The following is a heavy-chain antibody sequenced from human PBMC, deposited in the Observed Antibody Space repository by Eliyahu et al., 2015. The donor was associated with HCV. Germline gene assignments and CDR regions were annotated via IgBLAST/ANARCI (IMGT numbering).Heavy chain of an antibody. CDR3: ARQGYGSGRCDSCWFDP. CDR1: GYSFTNYW. J-gene: IGHJ5*02. D-gene: IGHD3-10*01. V-gene: IGHV5-51*01. CDR2: IYPGDSDT. Sequence: EVQLVQSGAEVKKPGESLKISCKGSGYSFTNYWIAWVRQMPGKGLELMGIIYPGDSDTRYSPSFQGQVTISVDKSISTAYVQWSSLKASDTAMYYCARQGYGSGRCDSCWFDPWGQGTQVTVSS.